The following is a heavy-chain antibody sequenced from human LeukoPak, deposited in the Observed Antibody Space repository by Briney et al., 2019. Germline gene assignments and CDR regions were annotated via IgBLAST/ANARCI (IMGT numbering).Heavy chain of an antibody. CDR2: IYGGGST. CDR1: GFTVSSNY. Sequence: GGSLRLSCGVSGFTVSSNYMSWVRQAPGKGLEWVSVIYGGGSTYYADSVKGRFTISRDNAKNSLYLQMNSLRAEDTAVYYCVSNVGPRRRSPVVMDVWGQGTTVTVSS. V-gene: IGHV3-53*01. CDR3: VSNVGPRRRSPVVMDV. D-gene: IGHD2-15*01. J-gene: IGHJ6*02.